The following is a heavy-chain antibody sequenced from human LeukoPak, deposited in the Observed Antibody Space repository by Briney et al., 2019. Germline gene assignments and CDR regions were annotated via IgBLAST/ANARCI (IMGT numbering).Heavy chain of an antibody. D-gene: IGHD1-26*01. Sequence: PGGSLRLSCAASGFTVSSYGMHWVCQAPGKGLEWVAVIWYDGSNKYYADSVKGRFTISRDNSKNTVYLQMNSLRADDTAVYYCARSSFGSHRQDGMGVWGQGTTVTVSS. CDR1: GFTVSSYG. CDR2: IWYDGSNK. V-gene: IGHV3-33*01. CDR3: ARSSFGSHRQDGMGV. J-gene: IGHJ6*02.